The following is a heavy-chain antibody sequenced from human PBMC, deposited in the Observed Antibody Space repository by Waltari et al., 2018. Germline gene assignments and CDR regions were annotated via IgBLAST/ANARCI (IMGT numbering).Heavy chain of an antibody. CDR3: ARTYYDILTGSNWFDP. V-gene: IGHV4-4*07. J-gene: IGHJ5*02. Sequence: QVQLQESGPGLVKPSETLSLTCTVSGGSISSYYWSWIRQPAGKGLEWIGRIYTSGSTNYNPSLKSRVTISVDKSKNQFSLKLSSVTAADTAVYYCARTYYDILTGSNWFDPWGQGTLVTVSS. CDR1: GGSISSYY. CDR2: IYTSGST. D-gene: IGHD3-9*01.